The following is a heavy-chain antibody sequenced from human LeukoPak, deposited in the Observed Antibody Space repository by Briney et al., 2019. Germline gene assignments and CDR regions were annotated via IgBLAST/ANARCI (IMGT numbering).Heavy chain of an antibody. CDR3: ASQYISSIERVYYYYGMDV. J-gene: IGHJ6*02. D-gene: IGHD6-6*01. V-gene: IGHV3-48*01. CDR2: ISSSSSTI. Sequence: GGSLRLSCAASGFTFSSYSMNWVRQAPGKGLEWVSYISSSSSTIYYADSVKGRFTISRDNSKNTLYLQMNSLRAEDTAVYYCASQYISSIERVYYYYGMDVWGQGTTVTVSS. CDR1: GFTFSSYS.